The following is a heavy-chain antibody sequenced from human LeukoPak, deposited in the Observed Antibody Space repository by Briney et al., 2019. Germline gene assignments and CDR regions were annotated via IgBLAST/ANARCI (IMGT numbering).Heavy chain of an antibody. CDR2: IYYSGST. CDR1: GGSISSTSYY. D-gene: IGHD6-13*01. Sequence: SETLSLTCVVSGGSISSTSYYWGWIRQPPGKGLEWIGSIYYSGSTYYNPSLKSRVTISVDTSKNQFSLKLSSVTAADTAVYYCASSYYIAAAGMSWFDPWGQGTLVTVSS. V-gene: IGHV4-39*07. J-gene: IGHJ5*02. CDR3: ASSYYIAAAGMSWFDP.